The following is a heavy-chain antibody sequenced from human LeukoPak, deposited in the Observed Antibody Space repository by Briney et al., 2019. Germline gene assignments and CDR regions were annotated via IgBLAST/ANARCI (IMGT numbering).Heavy chain of an antibody. CDR2: IYYSGST. Sequence: SETLSLTCTVSGGSISSSSYYWGWIRQPPGKGLEWIGSIYYSGSTYYNPSLKSRVTISVDTSKNQFSLKLSPVTAADMAVYYCARLPDYGMDVWGQGTTVTVSS. J-gene: IGHJ6*02. CDR1: GGSISSSSYY. V-gene: IGHV4-39*01. CDR3: ARLPDYGMDV.